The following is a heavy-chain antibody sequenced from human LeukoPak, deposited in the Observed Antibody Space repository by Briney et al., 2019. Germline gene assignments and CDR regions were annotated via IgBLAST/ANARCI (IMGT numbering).Heavy chain of an antibody. CDR2: ISSNGGST. CDR3: VKDILGVNSVLDF. Sequence: PGGSLRLSCSASGFTFSSYAMHWVRQAPGKGLEYVPAISSNGGSTYSADSVKGRFTISRDNSKNTLYLQMSSLRAEDTAVYYCVKDILGVNSVLDFWGQGTLVTVSS. J-gene: IGHJ4*02. D-gene: IGHD4-23*01. V-gene: IGHV3-64D*09. CDR1: GFTFSSYA.